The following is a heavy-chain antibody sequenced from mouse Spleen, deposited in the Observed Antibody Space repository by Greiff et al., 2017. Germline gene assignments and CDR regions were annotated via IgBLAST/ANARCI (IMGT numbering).Heavy chain of an antibody. J-gene: IGHJ3*01. Sequence: EVMLVESGGGLVQPKGSLKLSCAASGFSFNTYAMNWVRQAPGKGLEWVARIRSKSNNYATYYADSVKDRFTISRDDSESMLYLQMNNLKTEDTAMYYCVRPLYGNYEAWFAYWGQGTLVTVSA. CDR3: VRPLYGNYEAWFAY. V-gene: IGHV10-1*01. CDR1: GFSFNTYA. CDR2: IRSKSNNYAT. D-gene: IGHD2-1*01.